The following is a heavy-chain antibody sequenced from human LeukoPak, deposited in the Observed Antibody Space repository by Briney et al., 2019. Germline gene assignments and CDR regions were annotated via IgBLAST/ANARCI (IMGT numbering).Heavy chain of an antibody. D-gene: IGHD3-22*01. CDR3: ARGEPDYYDSSGYYSIHFDY. V-gene: IGHV4-59*08. Sequence: NPSETLSLTCTVSGGSISSYYWSWIRQPPGKGLEWIGYIYYSGSTNYNPSLKSRVTISVDTSKNQFSLKLSSVTAADTAVYSCARGEPDYYDSSGYYSIHFDYWGQGTLVTVSS. J-gene: IGHJ4*02. CDR2: IYYSGST. CDR1: GGSISSYY.